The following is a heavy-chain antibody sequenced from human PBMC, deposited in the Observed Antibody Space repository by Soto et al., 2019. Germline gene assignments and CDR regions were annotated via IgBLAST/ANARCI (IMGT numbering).Heavy chain of an antibody. CDR3: AKGESDGDYAFGLDV. CDR2: ISYDGSNK. V-gene: IGHV3-30*18. Sequence: QVQLVESGGGVVQPGRSLRLSCAASGFTFSSYGMHWVRQAPGKGLEWVAVISYDGSNKYYADSVKGRFTISRDNSKNTLYLQMNSLRAEDTAVYYCAKGESDGDYAFGLDVWGQGTTVTVSS. J-gene: IGHJ6*02. CDR1: GFTFSSYG. D-gene: IGHD4-17*01.